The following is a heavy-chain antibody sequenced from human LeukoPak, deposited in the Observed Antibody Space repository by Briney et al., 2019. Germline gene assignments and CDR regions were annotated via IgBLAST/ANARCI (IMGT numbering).Heavy chain of an antibody. V-gene: IGHV3-48*03. CDR2: ISSRGSPI. J-gene: IGHJ4*02. D-gene: IGHD2-2*01. CDR1: GFTFSNYE. CDR3: ARDRPCSSTSCSHPGDFDY. Sequence: GSLRLSCAASGFTFSNYEMNWVRQAPGKGLEWVSYISSRGSPIYYADSVKGRFTISRDNAKNSLYLQMNSLRAEDTAVYYCARDRPCSSTSCSHPGDFDYWGQGTLVTVSS.